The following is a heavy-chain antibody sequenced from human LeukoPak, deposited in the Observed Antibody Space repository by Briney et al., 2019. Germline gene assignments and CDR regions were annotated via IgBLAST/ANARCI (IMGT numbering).Heavy chain of an antibody. V-gene: IGHV3-23*01. J-gene: IGHJ4*02. CDR3: AKDGYDSSAY. D-gene: IGHD3-22*01. CDR2: ISGSGSST. Sequence: GGSLRLSCAASGFTFSSYAMSWVRQAPGKGLEWVSSISGSGSSTYDADSVEGRFTISRDNSTNTLYLKMNSLRAEDTAVYYCAKDGYDSSAYWGQGTLVTVSS. CDR1: GFTFSSYA.